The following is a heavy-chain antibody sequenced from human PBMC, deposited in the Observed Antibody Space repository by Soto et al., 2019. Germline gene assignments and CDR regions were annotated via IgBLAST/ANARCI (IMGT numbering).Heavy chain of an antibody. Sequence: EVHLVESGGGLAQPGGSLRLSCAASGLTFSSYWMTWVRQAPGKGLEWVANIKQDGSEKYYVDSVKGRFTISRDNAKNSLYLQMNNLRVEDTAVYYCARGEAIGDDPWGHGTRVTVSS. CDR3: ARGEAIGDDP. J-gene: IGHJ5*02. V-gene: IGHV3-7*01. D-gene: IGHD3-10*01. CDR1: GLTFSSYW. CDR2: IKQDGSEK.